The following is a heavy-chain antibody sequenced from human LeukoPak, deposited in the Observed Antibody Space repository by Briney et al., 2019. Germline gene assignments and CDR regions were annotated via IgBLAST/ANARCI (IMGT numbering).Heavy chain of an antibody. CDR3: ARLGRLLLSNDAFDI. CDR2: IIPIFGTA. J-gene: IGHJ3*02. Sequence: GASVKVSCKTSGGTFSSYAISWVRQAPGQGLEWMGGIIPIFGTANYAQKFQGRVTITADESTSTAYMELSSLRSEDTAVYYCARLGRLLLSNDAFDIWGQGAMVTVSS. CDR1: GGTFSSYA. D-gene: IGHD3-22*01. V-gene: IGHV1-69*13.